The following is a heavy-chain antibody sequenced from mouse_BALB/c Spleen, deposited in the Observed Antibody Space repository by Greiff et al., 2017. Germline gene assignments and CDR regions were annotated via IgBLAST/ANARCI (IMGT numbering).Heavy chain of an antibody. CDR2: ISSGSSTS. J-gene: IGHJ2*01. Sequence: EVKLMESGGGLVQPGGSRKLSCAASGFTFSSFGMHWVRQAPEKGLEWVAYISSGSSTSYYADTVKGRFTISRDNPKNTLFLQMTSLRSEDTAMYYCARAGPYGSSPFDDWGQGTTLTVSS. CDR1: GFTFSSFG. V-gene: IGHV5-17*02. CDR3: ARAGPYGSSPFDD. D-gene: IGHD1-1*01.